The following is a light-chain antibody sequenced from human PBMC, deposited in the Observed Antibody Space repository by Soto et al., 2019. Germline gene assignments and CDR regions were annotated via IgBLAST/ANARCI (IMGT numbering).Light chain of an antibody. Sequence: GDRVAITCRASQSISSWLAWYQQKPGKAPKFLIYDASNLESGVPSRFSGSGSGTEFTLTISSLHPDDFATYYCQQFDTYPLTFGGGTKVDIK. J-gene: IGKJ4*01. V-gene: IGKV1-5*01. CDR2: DAS. CDR1: QSISSW. CDR3: QQFDTYPLT.